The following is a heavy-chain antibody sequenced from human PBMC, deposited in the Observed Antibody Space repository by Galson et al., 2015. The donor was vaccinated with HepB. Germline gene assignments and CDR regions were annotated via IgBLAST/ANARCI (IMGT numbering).Heavy chain of an antibody. D-gene: IGHD2-21*02. CDR2: ISYDGSNK. Sequence: LRLSCAASGFTFSSYAMHWVRQAPGKGLEWVAVISYDGSNKYYADSVKGRFTISRDNSKNTLYLQMNSLRSEDTAVYYCARPGVVTAPAHAFDIWGQGTMVTVSS. CDR3: ARPGVVTAPAHAFDI. V-gene: IGHV3-30*04. CDR1: GFTFSSYA. J-gene: IGHJ3*02.